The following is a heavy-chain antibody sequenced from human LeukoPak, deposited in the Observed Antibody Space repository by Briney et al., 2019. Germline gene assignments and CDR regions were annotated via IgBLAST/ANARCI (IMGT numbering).Heavy chain of an antibody. Sequence: GESLKISCKGSGYSFTSYWIGWVGHMPGKCLEWMGIIYPGDSDTRYSPSFQGQVTISADKSISTAYLQWSSLKASDTAMYYCARRATSEMATIFDYWGQGTLVTVSS. CDR3: ARRATSEMATIFDY. D-gene: IGHD5-24*01. CDR2: IYPGDSDT. J-gene: IGHJ4*02. V-gene: IGHV5-51*01. CDR1: GYSFTSYW.